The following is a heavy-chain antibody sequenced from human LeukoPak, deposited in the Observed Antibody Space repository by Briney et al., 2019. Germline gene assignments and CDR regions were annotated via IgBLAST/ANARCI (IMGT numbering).Heavy chain of an antibody. V-gene: IGHV1-2*02. CDR3: ARDVPLYYYASSGYFSC. Sequence: ASLNVSCKASGYTFTAYYMHCVRQAPGQRLEWMGWINPNSGGTNYAQKFQGRVTMTRDTSISTAYMELSRLRSDDTAVSYCARDVPLYYYASSGYFSCWGQGTLVTVSS. CDR1: GYTFTAYY. D-gene: IGHD3-22*01. J-gene: IGHJ4*02. CDR2: INPNSGGT.